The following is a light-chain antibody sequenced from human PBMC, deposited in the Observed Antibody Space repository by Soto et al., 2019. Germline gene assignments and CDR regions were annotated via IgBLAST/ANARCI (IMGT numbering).Light chain of an antibody. V-gene: IGLV2-14*01. CDR1: NSDVGGYNY. J-gene: IGLJ1*01. Sequence: QSALTQPASVSGSPGQSITISCGGTNSDVGGYNYVSWYQQRPGKGPKLIIFEVTNRPSGVSDRFSGSKSGNTASLTISGLQAEDEGDYYCGSYRRGIYVFGTGTKVTVL. CDR3: GSYRRGIYV. CDR2: EVT.